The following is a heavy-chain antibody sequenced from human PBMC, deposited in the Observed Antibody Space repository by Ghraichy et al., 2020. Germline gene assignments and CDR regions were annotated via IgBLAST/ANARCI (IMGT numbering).Heavy chain of an antibody. V-gene: IGHV3-23*01. CDR3: AKAWGYCSGGPCPPYNWFDP. D-gene: IGHD2-15*01. J-gene: IGHJ5*02. Sequence: GGSLRLSCAASGFTFSSYAMTWVRQTPGKGLEWVSSIGSSGGNTYHADSVKDRFTISRDNSKNTLYLQMNSLRVEDAAVYYCAKAWGYCSGGPCPPYNWFDPWGQGTLVTVSS. CDR1: GFTFSSYA. CDR2: IGSSGGNT.